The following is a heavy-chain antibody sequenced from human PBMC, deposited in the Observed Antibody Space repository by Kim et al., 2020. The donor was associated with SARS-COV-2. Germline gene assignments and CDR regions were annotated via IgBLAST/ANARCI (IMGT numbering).Heavy chain of an antibody. J-gene: IGHJ3*02. V-gene: IGHV4-59*08. Sequence: SRVTISVDTTKNQFSLKLSSVTAADTAVYYCARHLRTWARSSTNPGAFDIWGQGTMVTVSS. D-gene: IGHD2-2*01. CDR3: ARHLRTWARSSTNPGAFDI.